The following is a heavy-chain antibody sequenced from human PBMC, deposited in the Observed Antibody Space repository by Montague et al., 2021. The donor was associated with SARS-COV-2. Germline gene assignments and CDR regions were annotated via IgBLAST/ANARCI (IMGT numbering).Heavy chain of an antibody. CDR1: GYSIDSGGYF. D-gene: IGHD2-21*02. CDR3: ARIFCGGDCDGSGVFDI. V-gene: IGHV4-31*03. CDR2: IYYSGSA. J-gene: IGHJ3*02. Sequence: TLSLTCTVSGYSIDSGGYFWSWIRQHPGKHLEWIGFIYYSGSADYNPSLESRVSISVDRSKNQFSLKLSSVTAADTAVYYCARIFCGGDCDGSGVFDIWGQGTMVTVSS.